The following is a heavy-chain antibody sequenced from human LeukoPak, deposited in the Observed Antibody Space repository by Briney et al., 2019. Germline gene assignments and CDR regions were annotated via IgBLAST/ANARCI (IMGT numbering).Heavy chain of an antibody. V-gene: IGHV3-15*01. J-gene: IGHJ4*02. CDR3: TSSIAVAGTHYFDY. D-gene: IGHD6-19*01. CDR1: GFTFSNAW. CDR2: IKSKTDGGTT. Sequence: GGSLRLSCAASGFTFSNAWMSWVRQAPGKGLEWVGRIKSKTDGGTTDYAGPVKGRFTISRDDSKNTLYLQMNSLKTEDTAVYYCTSSIAVAGTHYFDYWGQGTLVTVSS.